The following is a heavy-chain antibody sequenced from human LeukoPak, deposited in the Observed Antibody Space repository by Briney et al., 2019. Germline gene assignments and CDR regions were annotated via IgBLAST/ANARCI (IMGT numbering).Heavy chain of an antibody. V-gene: IGHV4-39*07. J-gene: IGHJ4*02. Sequence: SETLSLTCTVSGGSISGSSYYWSWIRQPPGKGLEWIGEINHSGSTNYNPSLKSRVTISVDTSKNQFSLKLSSVTAADTAVYYCARAYYYDSSDALDYWGQGTLVTVSS. CDR1: GGSISGSSYY. CDR2: INHSGST. D-gene: IGHD3-22*01. CDR3: ARAYYYDSSDALDY.